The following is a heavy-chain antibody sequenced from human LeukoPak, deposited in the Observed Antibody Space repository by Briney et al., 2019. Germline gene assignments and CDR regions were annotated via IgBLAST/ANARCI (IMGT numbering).Heavy chain of an antibody. V-gene: IGHV3-7*01. Sequence: GGSLRLSCAASGFTFSSYSMNWVRQAPGKGLEWVANIKEDGSAKYYVDSVKGRFTISRDNAKNSLYLQMNSLRAEDTAVYYCARDLGEMATILWGQGTLATVSS. CDR1: GFTFSSYS. CDR3: ARDLGEMATIL. CDR2: IKEDGSAK. J-gene: IGHJ4*02. D-gene: IGHD5-24*01.